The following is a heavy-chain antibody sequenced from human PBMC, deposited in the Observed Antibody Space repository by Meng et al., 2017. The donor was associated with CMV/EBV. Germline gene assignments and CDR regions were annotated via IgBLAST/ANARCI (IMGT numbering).Heavy chain of an antibody. CDR1: GGSISSSSYY. D-gene: IGHD3-22*01. CDR2: IYYSGST. V-gene: IGHV4-39*07. Sequence: QLQPLESGPGLVKPAEPLSLTCTVSGGSISSSSYYWGWIRQPPGKGLEWIGSIYYSGSTYYNPSLKSRVTISVDTSKNQFSLKLSSVTAADTAVYYCARGVVTMIVVYDPWGQGTLVTVSS. J-gene: IGHJ5*02. CDR3: ARGVVTMIVVYDP.